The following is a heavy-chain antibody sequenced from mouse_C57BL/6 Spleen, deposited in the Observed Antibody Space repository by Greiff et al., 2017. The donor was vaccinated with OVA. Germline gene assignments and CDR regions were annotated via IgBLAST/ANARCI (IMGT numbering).Heavy chain of an antibody. V-gene: IGHV1-54*01. Sequence: VKLQESGAELVRPGTSVKVSCKASGYAFTNYLIEWVKQRPGQGLEWIGVINPGSGGTNYNEKFKGKATLTADKSSSTAYMHLSSLTSEDSAVYFCGYGSYAMDYWGQGTSVTVSS. J-gene: IGHJ4*01. CDR1: GYAFTNYL. CDR2: INPGSGGT. CDR3: GYGSYAMDY. D-gene: IGHD2-2*01.